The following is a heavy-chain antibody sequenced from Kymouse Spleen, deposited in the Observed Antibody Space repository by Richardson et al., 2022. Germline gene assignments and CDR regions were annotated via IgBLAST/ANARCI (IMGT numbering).Heavy chain of an antibody. CDR1: GFTFSSYG. D-gene: IGHD1-7*01. CDR2: IWYDGSNK. Sequence: QVQLVESGGGVVQPGRSLRLSCAASGFTFSSYGMHWVRQAPGKGLEWVAVIWYDGSNKYYADSVKGRFTISRDNSKNTLYLQMNSLRAEDTAVYYCARKLELPLYYGMDVWGQGTTVTVSS. CDR3: ARKLELPLYYGMDV. J-gene: IGHJ6*02. V-gene: IGHV3-33*01.